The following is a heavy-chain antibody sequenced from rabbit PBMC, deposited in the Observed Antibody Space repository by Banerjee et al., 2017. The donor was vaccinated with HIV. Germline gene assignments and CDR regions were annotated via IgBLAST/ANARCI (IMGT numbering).Heavy chain of an antibody. V-gene: IGHV1S45*01. CDR2: INTGSGGST. CDR3: ARDLAGVIGWNFDL. Sequence: QEQLEESGGGLVQPEGSLTLTCKASGLDFSNSYWICWVRQAPGKGLEWIGCINTGSGGSTYYASWAKGRFTISKTSSTTVTLQMTSLTAADTATYFCARDLAGVIGWNFDLWGPGTLVTVS. J-gene: IGHJ4*01. D-gene: IGHD4-1*01. CDR1: GLDFSNSYW.